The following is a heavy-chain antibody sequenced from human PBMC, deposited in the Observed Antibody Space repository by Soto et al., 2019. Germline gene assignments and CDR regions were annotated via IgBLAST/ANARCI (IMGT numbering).Heavy chain of an antibody. CDR2: IYWDDDK. Sequence: QITLKESGPTPVKPTQTLTLTCTFSGFSLSTSGVGVGWIRQPPGKALEWLALIYWDDDKRYSPSLKSRLTITKDTAKYQVVLTMTNMDPVDTATYFCAHSVGDYYGSGSYATFLDYWGQGTLVTVSS. J-gene: IGHJ4*02. CDR3: AHSVGDYYGSGSYATFLDY. CDR1: GFSLSTSGVG. D-gene: IGHD3-10*01. V-gene: IGHV2-5*02.